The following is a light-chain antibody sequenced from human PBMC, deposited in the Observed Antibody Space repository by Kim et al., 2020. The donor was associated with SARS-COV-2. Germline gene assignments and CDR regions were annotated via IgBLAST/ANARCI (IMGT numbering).Light chain of an antibody. Sequence: PGERATLSCRASQSIRTDLAWYQQKPGQAPRLLIFDASNRATGIPVRFSGSGSGTDFTLTISSLEPEDFAVYYCQQRNNWPRTFGQGTKLEI. CDR2: DAS. CDR3: QQRNNWPRT. CDR1: QSIRTD. V-gene: IGKV3-11*01. J-gene: IGKJ2*01.